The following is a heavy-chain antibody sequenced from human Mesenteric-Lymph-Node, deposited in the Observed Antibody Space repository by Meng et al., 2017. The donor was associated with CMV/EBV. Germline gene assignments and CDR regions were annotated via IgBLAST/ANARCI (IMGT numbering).Heavy chain of an antibody. V-gene: IGHV4-34*01. CDR2: VTPGGGT. CDR3: ARQRDGDWFDP. J-gene: IGHJ5*02. CDR1: GGSFSDYY. Sequence: SETLSLTCTVYGGSFSDYYWAWIRQPPGKGLEWIGEVTPGGGTNYSPSVKSRVTISRDTSNNQFSLKVTSLTAADTAVYYCARQRDGDWFDPWGQGTLVTVSS. D-gene: IGHD2-8*01.